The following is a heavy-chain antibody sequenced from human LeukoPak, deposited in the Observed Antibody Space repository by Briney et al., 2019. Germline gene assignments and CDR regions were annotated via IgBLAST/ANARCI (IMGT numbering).Heavy chain of an antibody. V-gene: IGHV3-23*01. J-gene: IGHJ5*02. CDR3: AKDRAVPATPYNWFDP. CDR1: GFTFSSYA. Sequence: PGGSLRLSCAASGFTFSSYAMSWVRQAPGKGREWVSTISGSGGSTYYADSVKGRFTISRDNSRTTLYLQMNSLRDEDTAVYYCAKDRAVPATPYNWFDPWGQGTLVTVSS. D-gene: IGHD2-15*01. CDR2: ISGSGGST.